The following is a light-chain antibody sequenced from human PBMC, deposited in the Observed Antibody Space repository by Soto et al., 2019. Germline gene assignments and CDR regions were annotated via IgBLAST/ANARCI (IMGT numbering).Light chain of an antibody. CDR1: QSVSRY. J-gene: IGKJ2*01. CDR3: QQRSNWPYT. Sequence: EIVLTQSPATLSLSPGERATLSCRASQSVSRYLAWFQHKPGQAPRVLIYDTSNRATGIPARFSGSGSGTDFTLTISSLEPEDFAVYYCQQRSNWPYTFGQWTKLEIK. V-gene: IGKV3-11*01. CDR2: DTS.